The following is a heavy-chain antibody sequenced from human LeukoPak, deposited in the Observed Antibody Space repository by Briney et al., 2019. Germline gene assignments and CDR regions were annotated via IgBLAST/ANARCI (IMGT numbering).Heavy chain of an antibody. CDR3: ARVAMVTGYYFDY. CDR2: IYYSGST. J-gene: IGHJ4*02. D-gene: IGHD5-18*01. Sequence: SETLSLTCSVSSGSISNYYWSWIRQPPGKGLEWIGYIYYSGSTNYNPSLKSRVTISVDTSKNQFSLKLSSVTAADTAVYYCARVAMVTGYYFDYWGQGTLVTVSS. V-gene: IGHV4-59*01. CDR1: SGSISNYY.